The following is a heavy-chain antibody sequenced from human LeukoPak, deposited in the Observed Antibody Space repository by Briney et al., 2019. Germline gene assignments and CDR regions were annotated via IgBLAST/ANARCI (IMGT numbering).Heavy chain of an antibody. Sequence: ASETLSLTCAVPGASISSSNWWSWVRQPPGKGPEWIGKIHHSGSTNYNPSLKSRVTISVDKSKNQFSLKLSSVTAADTAVYYCAREGYASGWLGFDYWGQGTLVTVS. J-gene: IGHJ4*02. CDR3: AREGYASGWLGFDY. V-gene: IGHV4-4*02. CDR2: IHHSGST. CDR1: GASISSSNW. D-gene: IGHD6-19*01.